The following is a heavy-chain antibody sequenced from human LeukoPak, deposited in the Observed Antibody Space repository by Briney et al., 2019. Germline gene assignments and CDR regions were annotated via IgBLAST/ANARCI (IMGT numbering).Heavy chain of an antibody. CDR2: IGGDGGST. J-gene: IGHJ4*02. CDR1: GFTFDDYA. V-gene: IGHV3-43*02. CDR3: VKEPHYYDRSGYF. Sequence: GGSLRLSCAASGFTFDDYAMHWVWEAPGKGLEWVSLIGGDGGSTYYADSVKGRFTISRDNSKTSLFLQMKSLRTDDTALYYCVKEPHYYDRSGYFWGQGILVTVSS. D-gene: IGHD3-22*01.